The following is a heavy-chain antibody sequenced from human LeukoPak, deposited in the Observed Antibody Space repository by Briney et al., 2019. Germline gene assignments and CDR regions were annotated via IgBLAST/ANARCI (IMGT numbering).Heavy chain of an antibody. D-gene: IGHD3-3*01. CDR1: GASISSASYY. CDR2: IYTSGST. V-gene: IGHV4-61*02. J-gene: IGHJ4*02. Sequence: SETLSLTCTVSGASISSASYYWSWIRQPAGKGLEWIGRIYTSGSTNYNPSLKSRVTISVDTSKNQFSLKLSSVTAADTAVYYCARSIFGMATDYFDYWGQGALVTVSS. CDR3: ARSIFGMATDYFDY.